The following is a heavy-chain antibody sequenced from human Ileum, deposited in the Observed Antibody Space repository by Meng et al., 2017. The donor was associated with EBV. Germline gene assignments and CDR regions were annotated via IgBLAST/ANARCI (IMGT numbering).Heavy chain of an antibody. J-gene: IGHJ5*02. Sequence: QLQLQESGPGLLKPSETPSLICIVSGGSIRSSSYNWGWIRQPPGKGLEWIGTIKSSGGTNYNPSLKSRVTMSVDTSKNQFSLKLSSVTAADTAVYYCAREARSSGYHPGIGPWGQGTLVTVSS. CDR2: IKSSGGT. V-gene: IGHV4-39*02. CDR1: GGSIRSSSYN. CDR3: AREARSSGYHPGIGP. D-gene: IGHD3-22*01.